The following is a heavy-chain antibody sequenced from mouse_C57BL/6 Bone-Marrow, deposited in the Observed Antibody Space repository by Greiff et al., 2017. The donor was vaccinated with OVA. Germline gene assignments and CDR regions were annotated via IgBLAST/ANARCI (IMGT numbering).Heavy chain of an antibody. CDR3: AREGYGSSYYAMDY. D-gene: IGHD1-1*01. CDR1: GYTFTSYW. J-gene: IGHJ4*01. V-gene: IGHV1-53*01. CDR2: INPSNGGT. Sequence: QVQLKQPGTELVKPGASVKLSCKASGYTFTSYWMHWVKQRPGQGLEWIGNINPSNGGTNYNEKFKSKATLTVDKSSSTAYMQLSSLTSENSAVYYCAREGYGSSYYAMDYWGQGTSVTVSS.